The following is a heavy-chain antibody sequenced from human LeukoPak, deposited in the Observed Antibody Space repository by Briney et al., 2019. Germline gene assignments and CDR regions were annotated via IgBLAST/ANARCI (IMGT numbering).Heavy chain of an antibody. CDR2: ISGSGGST. CDR3: AKALGQLLLFPFQH. V-gene: IGHV3-23*01. CDR1: GFILSSYA. J-gene: IGHJ1*01. Sequence: GGSLRLSCAASGFILSSYALSWVRQAPGKGLEGVSAISGSGGSTYYADSVKGRFTISRDNSKNTLYLQMNSLRSEDAPVYYFAKALGQLLLFPFQHWGKGNLVTVSS. D-gene: IGHD2-2*01.